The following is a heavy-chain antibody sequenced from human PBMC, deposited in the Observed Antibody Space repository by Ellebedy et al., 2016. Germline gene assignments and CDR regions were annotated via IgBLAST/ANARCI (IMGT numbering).Heavy chain of an antibody. Sequence: SETLSLTCSVSGGSISSFYWSWIRQPPRKGLAWIGHIYYSGSTNYNPSLKSRVSISVDTSKNQLSLKLNSVTAADTAVYYCARQYPSLRGGAFDIWGQGTMVTVSS. CDR2: IYYSGST. V-gene: IGHV4-59*08. CDR3: ARQYPSLRGGAFDI. CDR1: GGSISSFY. D-gene: IGHD4-23*01. J-gene: IGHJ3*02.